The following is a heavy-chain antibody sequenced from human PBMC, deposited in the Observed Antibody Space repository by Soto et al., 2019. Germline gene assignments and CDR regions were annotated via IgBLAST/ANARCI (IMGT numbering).Heavy chain of an antibody. Sequence: PGGSLRLSCAASGFTFSSYAMSWVRQAPGKGLEWVSAISGSGGSTYYADSVKGRFTISRDNSKNTLYLQMNSLRAEDTAVYHCAKDDPTTYYYYSGMDVWGQGTTVTVSS. J-gene: IGHJ6*02. CDR1: GFTFSSYA. V-gene: IGHV3-23*01. CDR2: ISGSGGST. CDR3: AKDDPTTYYYYSGMDV. D-gene: IGHD1-1*01.